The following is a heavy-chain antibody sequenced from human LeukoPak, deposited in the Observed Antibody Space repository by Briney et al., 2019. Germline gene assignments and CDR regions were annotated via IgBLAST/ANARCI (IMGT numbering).Heavy chain of an antibody. CDR3: ARDSSGWYYYYYMDV. D-gene: IGHD6-19*01. CDR2: ISSSGSTI. J-gene: IGHJ6*03. CDR1: GFTFSDYY. V-gene: IGHV3-11*04. Sequence: GGSLRLSCAASGFTFSDYYMSWIRQAPGKVLEWVSYISSSGSTIYYADSVKGRFTISRDNAKNSLYLQMNSLRAEDTAVYYCARDSSGWYYYYYMDVWGKGTTVTVSS.